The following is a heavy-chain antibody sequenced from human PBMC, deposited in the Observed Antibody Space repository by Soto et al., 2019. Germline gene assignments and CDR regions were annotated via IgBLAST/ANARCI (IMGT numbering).Heavy chain of an antibody. CDR1: GGSISDYY. CDR2: IYYTGTI. CDR3: ARASMTAIAMDV. D-gene: IGHD2-21*02. V-gene: IGHV4-59*01. J-gene: IGHJ6*02. Sequence: PSETLSLTCTVSGGSISDYYWTWIRQPPGKGLEWIGYIYYTGTIHYNPSLKGRVTISIDTSKRQFSLKLTSVTAADTAVYYCARASMTAIAMDVWGQGTTVTVSS.